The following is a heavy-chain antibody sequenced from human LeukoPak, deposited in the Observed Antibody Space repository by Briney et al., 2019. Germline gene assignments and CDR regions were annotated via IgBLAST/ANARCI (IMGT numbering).Heavy chain of an antibody. CDR1: GFTFSNAW. V-gene: IGHV3-7*01. Sequence: GGSLRLSCAASGFTFSNAWMSWVRQAPGKGLEWVANINQDGSEQNYLGSVRGRFSISRDNTRNSVILQMNSLRAEDTAVYYCARDWRDDYATVLDYWGQGSLVIVSS. D-gene: IGHD4-17*01. J-gene: IGHJ4*02. CDR3: ARDWRDDYATVLDY. CDR2: INQDGSEQ.